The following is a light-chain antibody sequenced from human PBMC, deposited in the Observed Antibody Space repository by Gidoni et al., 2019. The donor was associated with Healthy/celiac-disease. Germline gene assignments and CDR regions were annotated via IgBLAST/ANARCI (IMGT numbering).Light chain of an antibody. J-gene: IGLJ2*01. CDR3: GTWDSSMSAGV. Sequence: QSVLTQPPSVSPAPGQKVPISCSGSSSNIGNNYVSWYQQLPGTAPKLLIYDNNKRPSGIPDRFSGSKTGTSATLGITGLQTGDEADYYCGTWDSSMSAGVFGGGTKLTVL. V-gene: IGLV1-51*01. CDR1: SSNIGNNY. CDR2: DNN.